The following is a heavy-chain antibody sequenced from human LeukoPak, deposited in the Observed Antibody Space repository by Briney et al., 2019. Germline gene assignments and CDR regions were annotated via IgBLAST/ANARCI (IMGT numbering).Heavy chain of an antibody. Sequence: ASVKVSCKASGYTFNNHYMYWVRQAPGQGLEWMGVINPSGGSTSYAQKFQGRVTMTRDTSTRTVYMEVNSLRSGDTAVYYCARQGTYSSAIGMGYWGQGTLVTVSS. V-gene: IGHV1-46*02. CDR2: INPSGGST. D-gene: IGHD6-19*01. CDR3: ARQGTYSSAIGMGY. CDR1: GYTFNNHY. J-gene: IGHJ4*02.